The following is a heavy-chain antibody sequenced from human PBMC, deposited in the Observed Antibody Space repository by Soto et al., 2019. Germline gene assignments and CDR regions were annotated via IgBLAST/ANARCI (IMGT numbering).Heavy chain of an antibody. CDR3: AKVIVGATRYYYYYEMDV. CDR1: GFTFSAHG. J-gene: IGHJ6*02. D-gene: IGHD1-26*01. Sequence: GGSLRLSCAASGFTFSAHGMHWVRQAPGKGLEWVALISYDGTKKHSADSVKGRFPISRDNSKNTLYLQLNSLRAEDTAVYYCAKVIVGATRYYYYYEMDVWGQGTTVTVSS. CDR2: ISYDGTKK. V-gene: IGHV3-30*18.